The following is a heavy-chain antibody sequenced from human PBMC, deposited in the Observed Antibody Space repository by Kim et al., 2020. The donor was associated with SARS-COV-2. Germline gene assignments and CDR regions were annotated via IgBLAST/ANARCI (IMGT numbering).Heavy chain of an antibody. J-gene: IGHJ5*02. Sequence: SETLSLTCAVYGGSFSGYYWSWIRQPPGNGLEWIGEINHSGSTNYNPSLKSRVTISVDTSKNQFSLKLSSVTAADTAVYYCARQRMVRGVAWFDPWGQGTLVTVSS. V-gene: IGHV4-34*01. D-gene: IGHD3-10*01. CDR3: ARQRMVRGVAWFDP. CDR1: GGSFSGYY. CDR2: INHSGST.